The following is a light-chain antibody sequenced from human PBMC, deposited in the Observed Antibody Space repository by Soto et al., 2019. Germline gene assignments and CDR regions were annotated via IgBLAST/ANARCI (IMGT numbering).Light chain of an antibody. V-gene: IGKV3-20*01. Sequence: ETVLTQSPATLSVSPGERATLSCRASQSVSSNLAWYQQKPGQAPRLLIYGASSRATGIPDRFSGSGSGTDFTLTISRLEPEDFAVYYCQQYGSSPPNTFGQGTKVDIK. J-gene: IGKJ1*01. CDR1: QSVSSN. CDR3: QQYGSSPPNT. CDR2: GAS.